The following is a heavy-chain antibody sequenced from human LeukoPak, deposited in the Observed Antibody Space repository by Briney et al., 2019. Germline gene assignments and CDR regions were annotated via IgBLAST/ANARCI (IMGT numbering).Heavy chain of an antibody. Sequence: SVKVSCKASGFTFKRSAVQWVRQARGQRLEWIGWIVVGSGNTNYAQKFQERVTITRDMSTNTAYMELSDLRSEDTAVYYCAAWLRFLEWPRIDYWGQGILVTVSS. CDR3: AAWLRFLEWPRIDY. CDR2: IVVGSGNT. D-gene: IGHD3-3*01. J-gene: IGHJ4*02. V-gene: IGHV1-58*01. CDR1: GFTFKRSA.